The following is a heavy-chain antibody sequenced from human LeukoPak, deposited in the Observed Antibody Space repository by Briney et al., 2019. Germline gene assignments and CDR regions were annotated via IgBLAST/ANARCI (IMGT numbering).Heavy chain of an antibody. Sequence: GGSLTLSCVPCSFTVSRNDKRWLRQPAGKGLEWVSVLYSGGATFYAESVKGRFTISRDTSKNTLSVQMNDLRADDTPVDYCTKRKGWFGEGYFDYWGQGTLVTVSS. CDR1: SFTVSRND. J-gene: IGHJ4*02. CDR3: TKRKGWFGEGYFDY. D-gene: IGHD3-10*01. V-gene: IGHV3-53*01. CDR2: LYSGGAT.